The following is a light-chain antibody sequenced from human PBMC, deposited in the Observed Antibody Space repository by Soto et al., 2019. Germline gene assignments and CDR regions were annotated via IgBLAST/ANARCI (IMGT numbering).Light chain of an antibody. V-gene: IGLV1-40*01. CDR1: SSNIGAGFD. CDR3: QSFDSSLSGWL. J-gene: IGLJ3*02. Sequence: QSLLTQPPSVSGAPGQRVTVSCTGSSSNIGAGFDVHWYQQLPGTAPRLLIYGNSNRPSGVPDRFSGSKSGTSASLAITGLQAEDEADYYCQSFDSSLSGWLFGGGTK. CDR2: GNS.